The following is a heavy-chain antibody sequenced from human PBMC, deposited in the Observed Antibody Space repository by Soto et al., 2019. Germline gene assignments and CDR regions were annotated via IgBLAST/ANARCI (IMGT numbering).Heavy chain of an antibody. CDR2: NYPGDSDT. V-gene: IGHV5-51*01. D-gene: IGHD3-22*01. Sequence: GESLKTFCKGSGSSFTYYWIGLGRPMPGKGLGWVWINYPGDSDTRYSTFCQGQVTITDNKSISTTYLQRSSPKASATAIYYCAKLRDDSSGYYTGYWGQGTLVTVSS. CDR1: GSSFTYYW. CDR3: AKLRDDSSGYYTGY. J-gene: IGHJ4*02.